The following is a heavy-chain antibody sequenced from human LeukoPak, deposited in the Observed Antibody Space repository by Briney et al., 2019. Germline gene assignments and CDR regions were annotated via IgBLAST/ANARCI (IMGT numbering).Heavy chain of an antibody. J-gene: IGHJ4*02. Sequence: GGSLRLSCAASGFTFINYVMTWVRQAPGKGVEWLSGISGSGRNTYYADSVKGRFTISRDNAKNTLYLQMNSLRAEDSAVYYCARDQTIAAAGKLSFDYWGQGTLVTVSS. CDR1: GFTFINYV. CDR3: ARDQTIAAAGKLSFDY. D-gene: IGHD6-13*01. CDR2: ISGSGRNT. V-gene: IGHV3-23*01.